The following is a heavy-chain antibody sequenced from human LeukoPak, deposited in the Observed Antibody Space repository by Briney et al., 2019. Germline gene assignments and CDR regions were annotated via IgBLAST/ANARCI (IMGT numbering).Heavy chain of an antibody. J-gene: IGHJ4*02. CDR2: MSPNSGNT. CDR3: ARGDSGSYSDY. V-gene: IGHV1-8*01. D-gene: IGHD1-26*01. Sequence: GASVKVSCKASGYTFTSYNINWVRQATGQGLEWMGWMSPNSGNTGFVQKFQGRATMTRNTSISTAYMELSSLRSEDTAVYYCARGDSGSYSDYWGQGTLVTVSS. CDR1: GYTFTSYN.